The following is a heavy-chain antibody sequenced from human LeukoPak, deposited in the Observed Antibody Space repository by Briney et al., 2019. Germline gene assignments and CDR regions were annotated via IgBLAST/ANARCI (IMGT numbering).Heavy chain of an antibody. Sequence: PGGSLRLSCAASGFIVSSTSMSWVRQAPGKGLEWVSLIYGGGGTYYADSVKGRFTTSRDNSKNTLYLQMNSLGAEDTAVYYCARGGSYTSFGFDYWGQGTLVTVSS. V-gene: IGHV3-53*01. J-gene: IGHJ4*02. CDR3: ARGGSYTSFGFDY. CDR2: IYGGGGT. CDR1: GFIVSSTS. D-gene: IGHD1-26*01.